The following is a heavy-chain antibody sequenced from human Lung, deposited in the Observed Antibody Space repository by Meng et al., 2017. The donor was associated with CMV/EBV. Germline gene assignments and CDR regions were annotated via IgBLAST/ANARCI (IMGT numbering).Heavy chain of an antibody. V-gene: IGHV4-39*02. CDR2: IYYSGGT. Sequence: LXXSVSAGSISSYGSFWGWIRQPPGKGLEWIGMIYYSGGTHYNPSLKSRVIVSVDTSKKNFSLKLSSVTASDTAVYYCVRYYDRSGHHYFDYWGQGXLVTVSS. CDR3: VRYYDRSGHHYFDY. CDR1: AGSISSYGSF. J-gene: IGHJ4*02. D-gene: IGHD3-22*01.